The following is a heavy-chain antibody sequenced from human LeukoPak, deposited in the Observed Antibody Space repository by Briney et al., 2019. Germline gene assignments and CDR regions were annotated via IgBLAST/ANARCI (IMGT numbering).Heavy chain of an antibody. CDR1: GFTFSTYR. J-gene: IGHJ4*02. D-gene: IGHD6-19*01. CDR3: AKARYSSGLDY. CDR2: ITEDGSGK. Sequence: GGSLRLSCAASGFTFSTYRMAWVRQAPGKGLEWVATITEDGSGKYHVESVRGRFTVSRDNTNKLLFLQMNSLRAEDTAVYHCAKARYSSGLDYWGQGTLVSVSS. V-gene: IGHV3-7*01.